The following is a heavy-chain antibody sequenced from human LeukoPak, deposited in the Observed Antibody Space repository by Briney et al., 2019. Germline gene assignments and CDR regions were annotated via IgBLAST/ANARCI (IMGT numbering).Heavy chain of an antibody. J-gene: IGHJ3*02. CDR2: TYISGRS. Sequence: PSETLSLTCSVSRASVSSYYWAWIRQPPGKGLEWIGYTYISGRSNYNPSLKSRVTMSVDTSKNQFSLKLTSVTAADTAVYYCATFSYYYDSNGYHDALDIRGQGTMVTVSS. V-gene: IGHV4-59*02. D-gene: IGHD3-22*01. CDR1: RASVSSYY. CDR3: ATFSYYYDSNGYHDALDI.